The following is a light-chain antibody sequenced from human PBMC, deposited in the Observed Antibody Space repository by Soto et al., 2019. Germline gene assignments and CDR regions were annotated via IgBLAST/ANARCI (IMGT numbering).Light chain of an antibody. J-gene: IGKJ1*01. Sequence: EFVLTQSPGTLSLSPWERATLSCRASQTVRNNYLAWYQQKPGQAPRLLIYDASSRATGIPDRFSGGGSGTDFTLTISRLEPEDFAVYYCQQFSSLSWAFGQGTKVDIK. CDR2: DAS. V-gene: IGKV3-20*01. CDR3: QQFSSLSWA. CDR1: QTVRNNY.